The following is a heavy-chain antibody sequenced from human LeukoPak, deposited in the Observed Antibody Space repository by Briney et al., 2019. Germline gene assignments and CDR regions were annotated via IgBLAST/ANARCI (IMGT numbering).Heavy chain of an antibody. V-gene: IGHV4-34*01. J-gene: IGHJ4*02. CDR3: ARGGLWFGEPYYFDY. D-gene: IGHD3-10*01. Sequence: PSETLSLTCAVYGGSFSGYNWSWIRQPPGKGLEWIGEINHSGSTNYNPSLESRVTISVDTSKNQFSLKLSSMTAADTAVYYCARGGLWFGEPYYFDYWGQGTLVTVSS. CDR2: INHSGST. CDR1: GGSFSGYN.